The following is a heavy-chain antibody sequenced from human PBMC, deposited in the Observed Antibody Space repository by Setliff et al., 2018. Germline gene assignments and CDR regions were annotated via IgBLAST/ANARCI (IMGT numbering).Heavy chain of an antibody. J-gene: IGHJ6*03. Sequence: PSETLSLTCAVSDYSISSGYYWGWIRQPPGKGLEWIGSIYHSGSTYYNPSLKSRVTMSVDTSKNQFSLKLSSVTAADTAVYYCARVPATVTTFYYYYMDVWGKGTTVTVSS. V-gene: IGHV4-38-2*01. D-gene: IGHD4-17*01. CDR3: ARVPATVTTFYYYYMDV. CDR2: IYHSGST. CDR1: DYSISSGYY.